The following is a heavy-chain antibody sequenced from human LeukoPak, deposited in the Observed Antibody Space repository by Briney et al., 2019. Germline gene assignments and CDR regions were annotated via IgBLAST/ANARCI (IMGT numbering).Heavy chain of an antibody. D-gene: IGHD1-26*01. CDR1: GYTFTGYY. V-gene: IGHV1-2*02. CDR3: ARAGYQNLRYSGPSLDP. Sequence: GASVKVSCKASGYTFTGYYMHWVRQAPGQGLEWMGWINPNSGGTNYAQKFQGRVTMTRDTSISTAYMELSRLRSDDTAVYYCARAGYQNLRYSGPSLDPWGQGTLVTVSS. CDR2: INPNSGGT. J-gene: IGHJ5*02.